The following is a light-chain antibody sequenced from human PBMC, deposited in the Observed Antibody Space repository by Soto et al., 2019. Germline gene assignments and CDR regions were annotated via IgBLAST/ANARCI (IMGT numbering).Light chain of an antibody. V-gene: IGKV1D-12*01. CDR3: QHATSFPIT. CDR1: QGIGTW. J-gene: IGKJ5*01. CDR2: AAS. Sequence: DIPMTQAPSSVFASVGDRVTITCRASQGIGTWLAWYQQKPGKAPSLLIYAASTLHSGVPSRFTGRGSGTDFTLTISSLQPEDSATYYCQHATSFPITFGQGTRLEIK.